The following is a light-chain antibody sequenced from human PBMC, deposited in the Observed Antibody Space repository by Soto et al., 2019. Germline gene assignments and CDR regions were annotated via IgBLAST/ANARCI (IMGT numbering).Light chain of an antibody. CDR1: SSDVGTYNR. CDR2: EVN. V-gene: IGLV2-18*01. CDR3: SLYTTSSSRGV. Sequence: QSVLTQPPSVSGSPGQSVTITCTGTSSDVGTYNRVSWYQQPPGTAPKLIIYEVNNRPSGVPDRFSGSKSGNTASLTISGLQAEDEADYHCSLYTTSSSRGVFGGGTKLTVL. J-gene: IGLJ3*02.